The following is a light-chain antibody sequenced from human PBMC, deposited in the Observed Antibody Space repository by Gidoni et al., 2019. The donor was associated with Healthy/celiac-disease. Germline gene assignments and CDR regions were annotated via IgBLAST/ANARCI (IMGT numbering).Light chain of an antibody. CDR1: QSISSW. J-gene: IGKJ2*01. CDR2: KAS. Sequence: DIQMTQSPSTLSASVGDRVTITCRASQSISSWLAWYQQKPGKAPKLRIYKASSLESGVPSRFSGSGSGTEFTLTISSLQPDDFATYYCQQYNSYPRYTFGQGTKLEIK. V-gene: IGKV1-5*03. CDR3: QQYNSYPRYT.